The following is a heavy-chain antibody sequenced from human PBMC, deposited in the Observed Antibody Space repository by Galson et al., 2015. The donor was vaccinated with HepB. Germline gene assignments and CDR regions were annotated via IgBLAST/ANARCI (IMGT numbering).Heavy chain of an antibody. CDR1: GFTFSDYG. V-gene: IGHV3-74*01. CDR3: ARDLGHSGYYYYGMDV. D-gene: IGHD1-26*01. CDR2: INSDGSST. J-gene: IGHJ6*02. Sequence: SLRLSCAASGFTFSDYGMHWVRQAPGKGLVWVSRINSDGSSTSYADSVKGRFTISRDNAKNTLYLQMNSLRAEDTAVYYCARDLGHSGYYYYGMDVWGQGTTVTVSS.